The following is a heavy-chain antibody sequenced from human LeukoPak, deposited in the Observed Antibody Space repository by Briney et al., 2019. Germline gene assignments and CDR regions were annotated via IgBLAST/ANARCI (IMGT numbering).Heavy chain of an antibody. CDR1: GFTVSSNY. CDR3: ARGVLRYFDWLSPFDY. V-gene: IGHV3-66*01. D-gene: IGHD3-9*01. J-gene: IGHJ4*02. CDR2: IYSGGST. Sequence: GGSLRLSCAASGFTVSSNYMSWVRQAPGKGLEWVSVIYSGGSTYYADSVKGRFTISRDNSKNTLYLQMNSLRAEDTAVYYCARGVLRYFDWLSPFDYWGQGALVTVSS.